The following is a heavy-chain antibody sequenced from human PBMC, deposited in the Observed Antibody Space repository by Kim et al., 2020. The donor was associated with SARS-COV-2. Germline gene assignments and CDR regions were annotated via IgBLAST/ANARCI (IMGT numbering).Heavy chain of an antibody. CDR2: ISYDGSNK. CDR3: AKDLGSDERYYYGIDF. J-gene: IGHJ6*02. Sequence: GGSLRLSCAASGFTFSSYGMHWVRQAPGKGLEWVAVISYDGSNKYYADSLKGRFTISRDNSKNTLYLQMNSLTAEDTAVYYCAKDLGSDERYYYGIDFWGQGTTVTVSS. CDR1: GFTFSSYG. D-gene: IGHD3-10*01. V-gene: IGHV3-30*18.